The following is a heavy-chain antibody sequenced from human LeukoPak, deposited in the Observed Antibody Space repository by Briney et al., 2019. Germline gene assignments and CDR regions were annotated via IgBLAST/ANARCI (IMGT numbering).Heavy chain of an antibody. Sequence: GGSLRLSCAASGFTFSDYDMHWVRQPTGKGLEWVAAIGAAGDTYYTGSVKGRFTISRENAKNSLYLQMNSLRAGDTAVYYCARVAKERVGGVYYFDYWGQGTLVTVSS. CDR1: GFTFSDYD. CDR3: ARVAKERVGGVYYFDY. V-gene: IGHV3-13*01. J-gene: IGHJ4*02. CDR2: IGAAGDT. D-gene: IGHD1-1*01.